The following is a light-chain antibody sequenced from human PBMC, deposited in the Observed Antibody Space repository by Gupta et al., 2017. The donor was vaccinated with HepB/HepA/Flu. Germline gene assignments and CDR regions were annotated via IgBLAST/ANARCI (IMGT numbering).Light chain of an antibody. CDR2: SNS. J-gene: IGLJ3*02. Sequence: SVLMQPPSASGNPGQPVTISCSGSRSNIGSNAVNWYQHLPGTAPKLLIYSNSQRPSGVPDRFSGSRSGTSASLAISGLQSEDEADYYCAAWDDSLNGWVFGGGTKLTVL. CDR1: RSNIGSNA. CDR3: AAWDDSLNGWV. V-gene: IGLV1-44*01.